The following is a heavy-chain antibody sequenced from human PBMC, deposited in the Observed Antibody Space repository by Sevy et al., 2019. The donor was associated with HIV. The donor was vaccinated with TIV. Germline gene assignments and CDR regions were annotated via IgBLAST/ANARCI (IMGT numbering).Heavy chain of an antibody. D-gene: IGHD6-13*01. CDR2: VSSSSDYI. Sequence: GGYLRLSCVASGFTFSSYSMHWVRQAPGKGLEWVSSVSSSSDYIYYADSVKGRFTISRDNAKNSLYLQMNSLRAEDTAVYYCAKSSWSLTAAGLDYWGQGTPVTVSS. V-gene: IGHV3-21*01. CDR1: GFTFSSYS. CDR3: AKSSWSLTAAGLDY. J-gene: IGHJ4*02.